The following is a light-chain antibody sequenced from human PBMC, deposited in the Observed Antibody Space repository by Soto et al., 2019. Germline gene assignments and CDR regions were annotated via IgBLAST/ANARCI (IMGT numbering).Light chain of an antibody. CDR1: SSDVGDYDY. CDR2: EVI. J-gene: IGLJ3*02. CDR3: SSYAGSNGVV. Sequence: QSALTQPPSASGSPGQSVTISCAGTSSDVGDYDYVSWYQLHPGKAPKLLLYEVIKRPSGVPDRFSGSKTGNTASLTVSGLQAEDEADYYCSSYAGSNGVVFGGWTKLTVL. V-gene: IGLV2-8*01.